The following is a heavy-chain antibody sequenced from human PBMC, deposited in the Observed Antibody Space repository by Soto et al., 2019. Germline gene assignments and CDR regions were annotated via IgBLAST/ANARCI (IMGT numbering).Heavy chain of an antibody. CDR2: IYYSGST. J-gene: IGHJ6*04. CDR3: ARDWVRYFDWPPGMDV. D-gene: IGHD3-9*01. V-gene: IGHV4-59*01. Sequence: QVQLQESGPGLVKPSETLSLTCTVSGGSISSYYWSWIRQPPGKGLEWIGYIYYSGSTNYNPSLKSRVTISVDTSKNQFSLKLSSVTAADTVVYYCARDWVRYFDWPPGMDVWGKGTTVTVSS. CDR1: GGSISSYY.